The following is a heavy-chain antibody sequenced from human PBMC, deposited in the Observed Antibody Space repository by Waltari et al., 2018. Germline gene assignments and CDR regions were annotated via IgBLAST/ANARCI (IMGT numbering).Heavy chain of an antibody. J-gene: IGHJ4*02. V-gene: IGHV1-24*01. CDR1: GYTLTELS. CDR3: ATVGYSGSSINYYCDY. CDR2: FGPEDGET. Sequence: QVQLVQSGAEVKKPGASVKVSCKVSGYTLTELSMHWVRQAPGKGLEWMGGFGPEDGETSDAQKFQGRGTMTEDTSTDTAYMELSSLRSEDTAVYYCATVGYSGSSINYYCDYWGQGTLVTVSS. D-gene: IGHD1-26*01.